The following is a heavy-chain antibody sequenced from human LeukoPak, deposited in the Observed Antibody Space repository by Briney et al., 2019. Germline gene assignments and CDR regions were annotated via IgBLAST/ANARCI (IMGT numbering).Heavy chain of an antibody. CDR3: ACTIAVGY. V-gene: IGHV3-7*01. Sequence: GGSLRLSCAASGFTFSGYWMTWVRLAPGKGLEWVANIKEDGSEKHYADSVKGRFTISRDNAKNSLYLQMDALRFEDTAVYYCACTIAVGYWGQGTLVTVSS. CDR1: GFTFSGYW. CDR2: IKEDGSEK. D-gene: IGHD6-19*01. J-gene: IGHJ4*02.